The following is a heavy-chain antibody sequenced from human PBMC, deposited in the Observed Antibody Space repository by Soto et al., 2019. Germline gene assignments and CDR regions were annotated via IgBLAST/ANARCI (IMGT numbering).Heavy chain of an antibody. J-gene: IGHJ4*02. Sequence: GESLKISCAASGFTFSSYAMSWVRQAPGKGLEWVSAISGSGGSTYYADSVKGRFTISRDNSKNTLYLQMNSLRAEDTAVYYCAKGTSGFMARLVDYFDYWGQGTLVTVSS. CDR2: ISGSGGST. D-gene: IGHD2-2*01. V-gene: IGHV3-23*01. CDR3: AKGTSGFMARLVDYFDY. CDR1: GFTFSSYA.